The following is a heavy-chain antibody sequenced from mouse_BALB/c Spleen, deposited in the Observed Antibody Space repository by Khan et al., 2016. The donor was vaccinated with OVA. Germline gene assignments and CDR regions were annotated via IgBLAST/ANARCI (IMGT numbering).Heavy chain of an antibody. CDR2: IDPPNGNT. D-gene: IGHD2-5*01. Sequence: VQLQQSGAELVKSGATVKLSCTASGFNFKDSYMHWLKQWPEQGLEWIGRIDPPNGNTKYDPKFQGQATITADTSSNTSYLQLSSLTTEDTAIYYCARLESKWGQGTTLTVSS. CDR3: ARLESK. CDR1: GFNFKDSY. V-gene: IGHV14-3*02. J-gene: IGHJ2*01.